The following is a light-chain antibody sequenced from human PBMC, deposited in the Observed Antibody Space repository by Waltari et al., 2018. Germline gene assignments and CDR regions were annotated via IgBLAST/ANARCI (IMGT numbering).Light chain of an antibody. J-gene: IGKJ3*01. CDR3: QQSDSLPPT. Sequence: DIQMTQSPSSLSASVGDRVTITCQASQDISNYLNWYQHKPGKAPQLLIYYASTLETGVPSRFSGSGSGKDFTFTISSLQPEDIATYYCQQSDSLPPTFGPGTKVDIK. CDR2: YAS. CDR1: QDISNY. V-gene: IGKV1-33*01.